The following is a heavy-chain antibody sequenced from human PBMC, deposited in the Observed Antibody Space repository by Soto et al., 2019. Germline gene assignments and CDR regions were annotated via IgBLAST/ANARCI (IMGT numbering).Heavy chain of an antibody. CDR3: ARGRSLKWNWFDR. D-gene: IGHD2-15*01. Sequence: ASVKVSCKASGYVFTGFYLHWVRQAPGQGLEWMGWICPNSGATNYAQKFQGRVTLTRDTSLSTGYMDLTRLTSDDTAVYYCARGRSLKWNWFDRWGQGTLVTVS. CDR1: GYVFTGFY. CDR2: ICPNSGAT. V-gene: IGHV1-2*02. J-gene: IGHJ5*02.